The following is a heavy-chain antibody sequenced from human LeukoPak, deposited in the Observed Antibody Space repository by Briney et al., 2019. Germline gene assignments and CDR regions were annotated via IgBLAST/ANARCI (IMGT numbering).Heavy chain of an antibody. CDR2: LSNDATNK. CDR1: GLTFNSYA. D-gene: IGHD3-9*01. V-gene: IGHV3-30*04. Sequence: PGGSLRLSCAASGLTFNSYAMHWVRQAPGKGLEWVASLSNDATNKYYADSVKGRFTISRDNSKNTLYLQMSSLGAEDTAVYYCASTHRNHEILSGYFDYWGQGMLVTVSS. J-gene: IGHJ4*02. CDR3: ASTHRNHEILSGYFDY.